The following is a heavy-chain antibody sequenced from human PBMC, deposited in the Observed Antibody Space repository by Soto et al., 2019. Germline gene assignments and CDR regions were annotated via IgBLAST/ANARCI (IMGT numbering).Heavy chain of an antibody. CDR3: AHSPSYRLGDTFDI. Sequence: KESGPTLVNPTQTLTLTCTFSGFSLSTSGVGVAWIRQPPGKALEFLALIYWDDDKRFNPSLKNRLTITKDTSKNQVVLTMTNMDPVDTATFFCAHSPSYRLGDTFDIWGQGTLVTVSS. J-gene: IGHJ3*02. D-gene: IGHD1-26*01. V-gene: IGHV2-5*02. CDR2: IYWDDDK. CDR1: GFSLSTSGVG.